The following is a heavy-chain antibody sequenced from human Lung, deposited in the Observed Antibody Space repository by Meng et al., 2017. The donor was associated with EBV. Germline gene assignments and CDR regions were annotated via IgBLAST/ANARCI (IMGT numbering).Heavy chain of an antibody. J-gene: IGHJ4*02. D-gene: IGHD2-8*02. V-gene: IGHV3-74*01. CDR2: INENGATT. CDR3: SRDLVGSHDS. CDR1: GFNFGSYW. Sequence: EVQLVESGGALVQPGGSLTLSCAVSGFNFGSYWMHWLRQAPGEGLMWVSRINENGATTTYADSVKGRFTISRDNARNTLYLHMTSLRGEDTAVYYCSRDLVGSHDSWGQGTLVTVSS.